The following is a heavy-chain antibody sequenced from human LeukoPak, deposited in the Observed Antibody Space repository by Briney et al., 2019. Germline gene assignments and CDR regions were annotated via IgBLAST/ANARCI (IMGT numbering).Heavy chain of an antibody. D-gene: IGHD2-2*01. V-gene: IGHV4-39*01. CDR2: IYYSGST. CDR3: ARTIVVVPAAPYNWFDP. J-gene: IGHJ5*02. CDR1: GGSISSSSYY. Sequence: SETLSLTCTVSGGSISSSSYYWGWIRQPPGQGLEWIGSIYYSGSTYYNPSLKSRVTISVDTSKNQFSLKLSSVTAADTAVYYCARTIVVVPAAPYNWFDPWGQGTLVTVSS.